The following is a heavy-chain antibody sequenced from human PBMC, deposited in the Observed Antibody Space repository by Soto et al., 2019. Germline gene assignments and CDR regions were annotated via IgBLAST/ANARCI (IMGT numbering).Heavy chain of an antibody. D-gene: IGHD6-19*01. Sequence: GGSLRLSCAASGFTFSSYSMNWVRQAPGKGLEWVSYISSSSSTIYYADSVKGRFTISRDNAKNSLYLQMNSLRAEDTAVYYCASVGQWLPPTDAFDIWGQGTMVTVSS. CDR2: ISSSSSTI. CDR1: GFTFSSYS. V-gene: IGHV3-48*01. J-gene: IGHJ3*02. CDR3: ASVGQWLPPTDAFDI.